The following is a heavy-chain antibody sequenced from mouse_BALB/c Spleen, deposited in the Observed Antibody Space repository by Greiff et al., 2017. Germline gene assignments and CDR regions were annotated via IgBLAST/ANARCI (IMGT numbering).Heavy chain of an antibody. V-gene: IGHV1-69*02. CDR2: IYPSDSYT. CDR3: TRSMITGAWLAY. J-gene: IGHJ3*01. CDR1: GYTFTSYW. D-gene: IGHD2-4*01. Sequence: QVQLQQPGAELVRPGASVKLSCKASGYTFTSYWINWVKQRPGQGLEWIGNIYPSDSYTNYNQKFKDKATLTVDKSSSTAYMQLSSPTSEDSAVYYCTRSMITGAWLAYWGQGTLVTVSA.